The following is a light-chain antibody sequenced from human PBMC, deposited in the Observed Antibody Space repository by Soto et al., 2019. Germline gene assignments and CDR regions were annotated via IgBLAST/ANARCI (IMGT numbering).Light chain of an antibody. CDR2: DAS. J-gene: IGKJ4*01. Sequence: EMVLTQSPATLSLSPGERDTLSCRASQSVSSYLAWYQQKPGQAPRPLMSDASNRATGIPTRFSGSGSGTDFTLTISSLEPEDFAVYYCKQRSNWPLTFGGGTKVEIK. V-gene: IGKV3-11*01. CDR3: KQRSNWPLT. CDR1: QSVSSY.